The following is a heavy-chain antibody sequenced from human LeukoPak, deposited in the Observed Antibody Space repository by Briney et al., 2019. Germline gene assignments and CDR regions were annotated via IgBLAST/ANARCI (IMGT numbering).Heavy chain of an antibody. V-gene: IGHV4-4*02. Sequence: SETLSLTCAVSGGSISSSNWWTWVRQPPGKGLEWIGEIYHSGSTNYNPSLKSRVTISVDKSKNQFSLKLSSVTAADTAVYYCARGMGDSSSWYPFDYWGQGTLVIVSS. CDR1: GGSISSSNW. J-gene: IGHJ4*02. CDR3: ARGMGDSSSWYPFDY. D-gene: IGHD6-13*01. CDR2: IYHSGST.